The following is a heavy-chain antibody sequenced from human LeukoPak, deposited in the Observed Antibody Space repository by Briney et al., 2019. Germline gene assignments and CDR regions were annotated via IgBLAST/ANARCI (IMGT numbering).Heavy chain of an antibody. CDR3: ARKFNSRYFDP. V-gene: IGHV4-34*01. D-gene: IGHD4-23*01. CDR1: GGSFSGYY. J-gene: IGHJ2*01. CDR2: INHSGST. Sequence: SETLSLTCAVYGGSFSGYYWSWIRQPPGKGLEWIGEINHSGSTNYNPSLKSRVTISVDTSKNQFSLKLSSVTAADTAVYYCARKFNSRYFDPWGRGTLVTVSS.